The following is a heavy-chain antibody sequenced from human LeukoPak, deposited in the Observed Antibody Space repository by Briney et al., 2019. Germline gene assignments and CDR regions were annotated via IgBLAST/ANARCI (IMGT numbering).Heavy chain of an antibody. CDR3: ARDSYYDSSGYYYPDY. CDR1: GYTFTSYD. V-gene: IGHV1-8*01. Sequence: ASVKVSCKASGYTFTSYDINWVRQATGQGLEWMGWMNPNSGNTGYAQKFQGRVTMTRDTSTSTVYMELSSLRSEDTAVYYCARDSYYDSSGYYYPDYWGQGTLVTVSS. CDR2: MNPNSGNT. D-gene: IGHD3-22*01. J-gene: IGHJ4*02.